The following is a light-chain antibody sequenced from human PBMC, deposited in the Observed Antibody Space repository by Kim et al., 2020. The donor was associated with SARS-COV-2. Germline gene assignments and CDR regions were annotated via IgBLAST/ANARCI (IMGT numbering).Light chain of an antibody. CDR1: SSDIGGYDS. J-gene: IGLJ1*01. Sequence: GQSVTISCTGTSSDIGGYDSFSWYQQRPGKAPKLIIYGVSKRPSGVPDRFSGSKSGNTASLTVSGLQAEDEADYYCSSYAGSNNYVFGPGTKVTVL. V-gene: IGLV2-8*01. CDR3: SSYAGSNNYV. CDR2: GVS.